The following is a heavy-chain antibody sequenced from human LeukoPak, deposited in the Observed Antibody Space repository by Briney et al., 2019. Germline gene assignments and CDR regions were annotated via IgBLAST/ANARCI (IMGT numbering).Heavy chain of an antibody. J-gene: IGHJ4*02. D-gene: IGHD2-15*01. V-gene: IGHV3-74*01. CDR2: ISGDGSSI. CDR1: GFTFSNYY. Sequence: GGSLRLSCVASGFTFSNYYMHWVRQVPGKGPVWVSRISGDGSSILYANSVKGRFTISRDNAKNSLYVQMNSLRADDSAVYYCARSSSGVYIQWGQGTLVTVSS. CDR3: ARSSSGVYIQ.